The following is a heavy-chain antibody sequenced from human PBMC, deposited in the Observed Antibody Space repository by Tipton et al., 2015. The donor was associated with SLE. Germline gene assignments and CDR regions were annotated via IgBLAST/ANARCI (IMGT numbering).Heavy chain of an antibody. D-gene: IGHD1-26*01. CDR2: IKQDGSEK. CDR1: GFTFSSYW. CDR3: AYGGSYTVYQTYEYFQH. Sequence: GSLRLSCAASGFTFSSYWMSWVRQAPGKGLEWVANIKQDGSEKYYVDSVKGRFTISRDNAKNSLYLQMNSLRAEDTAVYYCAYGGSYTVYQTYEYFQHWGQGTLVTVSS. J-gene: IGHJ1*01. V-gene: IGHV3-7*03.